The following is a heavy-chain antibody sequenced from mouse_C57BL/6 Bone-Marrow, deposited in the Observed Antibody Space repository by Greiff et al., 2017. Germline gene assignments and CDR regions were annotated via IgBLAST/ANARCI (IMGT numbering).Heavy chain of an antibody. V-gene: IGHV1-55*01. Sequence: VQLKQPGAELVKPGASVKMSCKASGYTFTSYWITWVKQRPGQGLEWIGDIYPGSGSTNYNEKFKSKATLTVDTSSSTAYMQLSSLTSEDSAVYYCAIYYYGSSYVWGTGTTVTVSS. CDR2: IYPGSGST. CDR3: AIYYYGSSYV. D-gene: IGHD1-1*01. J-gene: IGHJ1*03. CDR1: GYTFTSYW.